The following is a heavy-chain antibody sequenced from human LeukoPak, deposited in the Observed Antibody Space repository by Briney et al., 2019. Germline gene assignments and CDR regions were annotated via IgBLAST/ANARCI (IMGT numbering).Heavy chain of an antibody. Sequence: PGGSLRLSCAASGFTFSSFAMSWVRQAPGEGLEWVSAISGSGGSTYYADSVKGRFTISRDNSKNTLYLQMNSLRAEDTAVYYCAKDQAGFHYYDSSGYYYGAVDYWGQGTLVTVSS. CDR3: AKDQAGFHYYDSSGYYYGAVDY. V-gene: IGHV3-23*01. D-gene: IGHD3-22*01. CDR2: ISGSGGST. J-gene: IGHJ4*02. CDR1: GFTFSSFA.